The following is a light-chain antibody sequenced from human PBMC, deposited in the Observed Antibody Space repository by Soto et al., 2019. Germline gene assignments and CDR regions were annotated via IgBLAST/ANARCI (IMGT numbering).Light chain of an antibody. J-gene: IGKJ1*01. CDR1: QSVSSSY. CDR2: GAS. V-gene: IGKV3-20*01. Sequence: EIVLTQAPGTLSLSPGERSTLSCRASQSVSSSYLAWYQQKPGQAPRXXIYGASSRATGIPDRFSGSGSGTDFTLTISRLEPEDFEVYYCQQYGSSPLTFGQGTKVDIK. CDR3: QQYGSSPLT.